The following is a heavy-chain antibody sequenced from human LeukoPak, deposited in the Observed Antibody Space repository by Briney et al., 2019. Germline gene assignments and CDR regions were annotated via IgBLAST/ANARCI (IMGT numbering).Heavy chain of an antibody. CDR1: GGSISSYY. J-gene: IGHJ4*02. V-gene: IGHV4-59*01. CDR2: IYYSGST. CDR3: ARDHKGSYGIDY. Sequence: RSSETLSLTCTVSGGSISSYYWSWIRQPPGKGLEWIGYIYYSGSTNYNPSLKSRATISVDTSKNQFSLKLSSVTAADTAVYYCARDHKGSYGIDYWGQGTLVTVSS. D-gene: IGHD5-18*01.